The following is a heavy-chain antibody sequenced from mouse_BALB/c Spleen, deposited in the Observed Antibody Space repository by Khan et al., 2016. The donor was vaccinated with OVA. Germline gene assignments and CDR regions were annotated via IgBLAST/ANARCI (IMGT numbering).Heavy chain of an antibody. V-gene: IGHV5-9-3*01. Sequence: EVELVESGGGLVKPGGSLKLSCAASGFTFSTYAMSWVRQTPEKRLEWVATINSDGIYTYYPDSVKGRFTISRDDAKDTLYLKMSSLRSEDAAMYYCARHNYGPFAYWGQGTLVTVSA. CDR2: INSDGIYT. CDR3: ARHNYGPFAY. CDR1: GFTFSTYA. D-gene: IGHD1-1*01. J-gene: IGHJ3*01.